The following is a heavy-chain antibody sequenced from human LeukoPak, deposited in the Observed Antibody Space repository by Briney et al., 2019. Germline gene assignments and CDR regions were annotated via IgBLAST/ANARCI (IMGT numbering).Heavy chain of an antibody. CDR3: VRDSPGYGAYDFD. Sequence: GGSLRLSCAASGFTLSSYWMSWVRQAPGKGLEWVANIKEYVSAKYYVDSVKGRFTISRDNAKNSLYLQMNNLSAADTAVYYCVRDSPGYGAYDFDWGQGTLVTVSS. CDR1: GFTLSSYW. CDR2: IKEYVSAK. J-gene: IGHJ4*02. D-gene: IGHD5-12*01. V-gene: IGHV3-7*01.